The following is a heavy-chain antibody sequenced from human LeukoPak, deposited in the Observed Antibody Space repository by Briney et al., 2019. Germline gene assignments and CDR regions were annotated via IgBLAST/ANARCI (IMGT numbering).Heavy chain of an antibody. CDR2: IKQDGSEK. Sequence: AGGSLRLSCAASGFTFSSYWMSWVRQAPGKGLEWVANIKQDGSEKYYVDSVKGRFTISRDNAKNSLYLQMNSLRAEDTAVYYCTTGRHCTSTSCSSSWGQGTLVTVSS. J-gene: IGHJ5*02. V-gene: IGHV3-7*03. CDR1: GFTFSSYW. D-gene: IGHD2-2*01. CDR3: TTGRHCTSTSCSSS.